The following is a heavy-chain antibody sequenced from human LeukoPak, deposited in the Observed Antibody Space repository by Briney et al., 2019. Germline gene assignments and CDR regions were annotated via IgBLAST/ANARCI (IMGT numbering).Heavy chain of an antibody. D-gene: IGHD3-10*02. CDR3: AELGITMIGGV. CDR1: GFTFDDYG. J-gene: IGHJ6*04. Sequence: GGSLRLSCAASGFTFDDYGMSWVRQAPGKGLEWVSGINWNGGSTGYADSVKGRFTISRDNAKNSLYLQMNSLRAEDTAVYYCAELGITMIGGVWGKGATVTISS. V-gene: IGHV3-20*04. CDR2: INWNGGST.